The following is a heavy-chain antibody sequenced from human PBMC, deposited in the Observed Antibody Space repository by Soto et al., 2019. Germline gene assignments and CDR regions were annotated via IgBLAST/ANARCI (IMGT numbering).Heavy chain of an antibody. CDR2: IYYSGST. Sequence: SETLSLTCTVSGGSISSYYWSWIRQPPGKGLEWIGYIYYSGSTNYNPSLKSRVTISVDTSKNQFSLKLSSVTAADTAVYYCARDVHYDSWFDPWGQGTLVTVSS. D-gene: IGHD3-9*01. CDR1: GGSISSYY. J-gene: IGHJ5*02. CDR3: ARDVHYDSWFDP. V-gene: IGHV4-59*01.